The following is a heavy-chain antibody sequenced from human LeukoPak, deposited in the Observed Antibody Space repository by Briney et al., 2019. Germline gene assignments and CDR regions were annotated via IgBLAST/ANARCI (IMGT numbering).Heavy chain of an antibody. D-gene: IGHD4-17*01. V-gene: IGHV1-18*01. J-gene: IGHJ4*02. CDR3: AGELDYGDYFGGYFGY. CDR1: GYTFTSYG. Sequence: AAVKVSCKASGYTFTSYGISWVRQAPGQGLEWMGWISAYNGNTNYAQKLQGRVTMTTDTSTSTAYMELRSLRSDDTAVYYCAGELDYGDYFGGYFGYWGQGTLVTVSS. CDR2: ISAYNGNT.